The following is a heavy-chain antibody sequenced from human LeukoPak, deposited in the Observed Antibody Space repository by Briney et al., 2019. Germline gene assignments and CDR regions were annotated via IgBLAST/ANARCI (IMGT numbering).Heavy chain of an antibody. Sequence: GGSLRLSCAASGFNFNAYSMNWVRQAPGKGLEWVSSISSGGTSMYYADSVKGRFTIFRDNAKNSLFLQMNSLRAEDTSVYYCARRTGPYYSSGSYGMDVWGQGTTVTVSS. CDR1: GFNFNAYS. CDR3: ARRTGPYYSSGSYGMDV. V-gene: IGHV3-21*01. J-gene: IGHJ6*02. CDR2: ISSGGTSM. D-gene: IGHD3-10*01.